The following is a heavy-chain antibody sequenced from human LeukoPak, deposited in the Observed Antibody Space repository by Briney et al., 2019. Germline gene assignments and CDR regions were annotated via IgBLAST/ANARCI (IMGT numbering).Heavy chain of an antibody. D-gene: IGHD3-10*01. CDR2: ISSSGSTI. Sequence: GGSLRLSCAASGFTFSSYEMNWVRQAPGKGLEWASYISSSGSTIYYADSVKGRFTISRDNAKNSLYLQMNSLRAEDTAVYYCARDYYGSGSYPNWGQGTLVTVSS. CDR1: GFTFSSYE. CDR3: ARDYYGSGSYPN. J-gene: IGHJ4*02. V-gene: IGHV3-48*03.